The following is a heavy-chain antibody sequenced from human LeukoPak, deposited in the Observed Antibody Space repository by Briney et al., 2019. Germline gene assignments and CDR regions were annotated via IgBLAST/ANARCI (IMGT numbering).Heavy chain of an antibody. CDR1: XXDFXNXY. J-gene: IGHJ4*02. CDR3: ARDRVGAFFDY. D-gene: IGHD1-26*01. V-gene: IGHV1-46*01. Sequence: SVXXXXKASXXDFXNXYVHXVRQAPGQGLEWMGTINPNPHEDITTYVQKFQDRVTMTKDPAMSTVYMELSSLTSEDTAVYYCARDRVGAFFDYWGQGTLVTVSS. CDR2: INPNPHEDIT.